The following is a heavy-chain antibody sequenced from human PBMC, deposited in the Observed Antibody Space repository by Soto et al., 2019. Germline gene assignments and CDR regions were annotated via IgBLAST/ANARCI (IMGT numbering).Heavy chain of an antibody. V-gene: IGHV3-23*01. D-gene: IGHD2-2*01. Sequence: HPGGSLRLSCAATGFPFTSYAMSWVRQAPGKGLEWVSSISGSGGRASYADPVKGRFTISRDSSKNTLYLQMNSLRAEDTAVYYCAKDRYCSSTSCYAGYHWGQGTLVTVSS. CDR3: AKDRYCSSTSCYAGYH. CDR2: ISGSGGRA. J-gene: IGHJ4*02. CDR1: GFPFTSYA.